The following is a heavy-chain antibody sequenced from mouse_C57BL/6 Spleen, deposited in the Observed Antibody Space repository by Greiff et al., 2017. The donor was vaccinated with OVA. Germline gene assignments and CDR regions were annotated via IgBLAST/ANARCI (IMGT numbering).Heavy chain of an antibody. J-gene: IGHJ2*01. Sequence: EVQLQQSGPELVKPGASVKISCKASGYTFTDYYMNWVKQSHGKSLEWIGDINPNNGGTSYNQKFKGKATLTVDKSSSTAYMELRSLTSEDSAVYYCARARLLRPLYYFDYWGQGTTLTVSS. D-gene: IGHD2-3*01. CDR2: INPNNGGT. V-gene: IGHV1-26*01. CDR1: GYTFTDYY. CDR3: ARARLLRPLYYFDY.